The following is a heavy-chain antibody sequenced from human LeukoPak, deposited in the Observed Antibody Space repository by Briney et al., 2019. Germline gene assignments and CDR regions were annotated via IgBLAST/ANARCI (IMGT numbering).Heavy chain of an antibody. CDR2: INPSGGST. D-gene: IGHD3-22*01. CDR1: GYTFTSYY. CDR3: ARLFLRGSYYDSSGYLPDAFDI. V-gene: IGHV1-46*01. J-gene: IGHJ3*02. Sequence: ASVKVSCKASGYTFTSYYMHWVRQAPGQGLEWMGIINPSGGSTSYAQKFQGRVTMTRDTSTSTVYMELSSLRSEDTAVYYCARLFLRGSYYDSSGYLPDAFDIWGQGTMVTVSS.